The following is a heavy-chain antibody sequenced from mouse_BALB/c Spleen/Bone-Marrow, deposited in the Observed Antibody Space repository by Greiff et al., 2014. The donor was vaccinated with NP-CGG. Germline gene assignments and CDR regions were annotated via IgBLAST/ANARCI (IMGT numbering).Heavy chain of an antibody. CDR1: GYSITSDYA. D-gene: IGHD1-1*01. CDR3: ARENYVSSPWFAY. Sequence: VQLQQSGPGLVKPSQSLSLTCTVTGYSITSDYAWNWIRQFPGNKLEWMGYISYSGSTGYNPSLKSRISITRDTSKNQFFLQLNSVTTEDTATYYCARENYVSSPWFAYGGQGTLVTVSA. CDR2: ISYSGST. V-gene: IGHV3-2*02. J-gene: IGHJ3*01.